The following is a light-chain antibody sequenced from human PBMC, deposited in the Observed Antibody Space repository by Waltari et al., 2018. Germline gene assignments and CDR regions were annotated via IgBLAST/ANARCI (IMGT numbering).Light chain of an antibody. V-gene: IGKV2-28*01. J-gene: IGKJ4*01. CDR1: QSLLHGDGRSF. CDR2: MGS. Sequence: DIVMTQSPLSLPVTPGEPASISCRSSQSLLHGDGRSFLDWYLQKPGQSPQFLIYMGSNRASGVPDRFSGSGSGTYFTLKISRVEAEDVGVYYCMQARQPPYTFGGGTKVEIK. CDR3: MQARQPPYT.